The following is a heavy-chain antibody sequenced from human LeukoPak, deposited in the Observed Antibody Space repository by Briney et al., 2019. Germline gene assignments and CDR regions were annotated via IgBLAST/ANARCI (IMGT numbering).Heavy chain of an antibody. CDR3: ARDYGDYDRGAFDI. Sequence: GASVTVSCTASGYTFTGYYMHWVRQAPGQGLEWMGWINPNSGGTNYAQKFQGRVTMTRDTSISTAYMELSRLRSDDTAVYYCARDYGDYDRGAFDIWGQGTMVTVSS. J-gene: IGHJ3*02. D-gene: IGHD4-17*01. CDR1: GYTFTGYY. V-gene: IGHV1-2*02. CDR2: INPNSGGT.